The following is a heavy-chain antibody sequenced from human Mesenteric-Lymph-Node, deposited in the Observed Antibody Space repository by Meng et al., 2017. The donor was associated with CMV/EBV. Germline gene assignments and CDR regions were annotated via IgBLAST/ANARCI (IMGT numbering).Heavy chain of an antibody. CDR1: GFTFDDYA. J-gene: IGHJ4*02. V-gene: IGHV3-43D*03. D-gene: IGHD5-18*01. CDR2: ISWDGGST. Sequence: LSLTCAASGFTFDDYAMHWVRQAPGKGLEWVSLISWDGGSTYYADSVKGRFTISRDNSKNSLYLQMNSLRAEDTALYYCAKDSEPNVDTAMAVDYWGQGTLVTVSS. CDR3: AKDSEPNVDTAMAVDY.